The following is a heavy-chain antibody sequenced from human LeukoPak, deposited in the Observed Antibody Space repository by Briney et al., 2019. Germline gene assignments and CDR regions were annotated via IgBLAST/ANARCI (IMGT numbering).Heavy chain of an antibody. J-gene: IGHJ4*02. D-gene: IGHD3-10*01. V-gene: IGHV3-53*01. Sequence: GGSLRLSCAASGFTFSSYAMNWVRQAPGKGLEWVSVIFSGGSTYYADSVKGRFTISRDNSKNTLYLQMNSLRAEDTAVYYCARGANYHGSGSYYNGLDYWGQGTLVTVSS. CDR3: ARGANYHGSGSYYNGLDY. CDR2: IFSGGST. CDR1: GFTFSSYA.